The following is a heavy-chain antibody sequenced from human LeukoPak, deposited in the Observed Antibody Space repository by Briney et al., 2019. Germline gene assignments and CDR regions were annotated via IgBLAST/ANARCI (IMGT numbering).Heavy chain of an antibody. Sequence: PVKVSCKASGGTFNSYAISWVRQAPGQGLEWMGGIIPIFGTANYAQKFQGRVTITADKTTSTAFMELSSLRSEDTAVYYCARAGCSSTSCYHSAFDIWGQGTMVTVSS. V-gene: IGHV1-69*06. CDR2: IIPIFGTA. CDR1: GGTFNSYA. J-gene: IGHJ3*02. D-gene: IGHD2-2*01. CDR3: ARAGCSSTSCYHSAFDI.